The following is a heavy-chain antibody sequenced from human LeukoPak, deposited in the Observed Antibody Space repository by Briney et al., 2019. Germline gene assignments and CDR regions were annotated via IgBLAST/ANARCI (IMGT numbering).Heavy chain of an antibody. Sequence: SETLSLTCAVYGGSFSGYYWSWIRQPPGKGLEWIGEINHSGSTNYNPSLKSRVTISVDASKNQFSLKLSSVTAADTAVYYCARCRGYSYGLGLGNWFDPWGQGTLVTVSS. CDR3: ARCRGYSYGLGLGNWFDP. V-gene: IGHV4-34*01. J-gene: IGHJ5*02. CDR1: GGSFSGYY. D-gene: IGHD5-18*01. CDR2: INHSGST.